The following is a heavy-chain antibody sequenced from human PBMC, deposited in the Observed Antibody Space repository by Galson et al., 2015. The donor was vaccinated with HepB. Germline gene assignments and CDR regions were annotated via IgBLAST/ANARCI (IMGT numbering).Heavy chain of an antibody. J-gene: IGHJ4*02. CDR1: GFTFSSYA. D-gene: IGHD6-19*01. V-gene: IGHV3-23*01. CDR2: ISGSGGGT. Sequence: SLRLSCAASGFTFSSYAMSWVRQAPGKGLEWVSAISGSGGGTYYADPVKGRFTISRDNSKNTLYLQMNSLRAEDTAVYHCAKAGYSSAWSTNLDYWGQGTLVTVSS. CDR3: AKAGYSSAWSTNLDY.